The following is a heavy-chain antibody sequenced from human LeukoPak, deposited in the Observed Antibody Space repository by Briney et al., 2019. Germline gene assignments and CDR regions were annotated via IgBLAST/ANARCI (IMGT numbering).Heavy chain of an antibody. J-gene: IGHJ4*02. V-gene: IGHV1-18*01. D-gene: IGHD6-19*01. Sequence: GASVKVSCKASGYTFTSYGISWVQQAPGQGLEWMGWISAYNGNTNYAQKLQGRVTMTTDTSTSTAYMELRSLRSDDTAVYYCARDGSGWYLGEDYYFDYWGQGTLVTVSS. CDR1: GYTFTSYG. CDR2: ISAYNGNT. CDR3: ARDGSGWYLGEDYYFDY.